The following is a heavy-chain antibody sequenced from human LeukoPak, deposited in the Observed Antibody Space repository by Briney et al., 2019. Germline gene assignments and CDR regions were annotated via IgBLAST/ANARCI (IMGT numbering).Heavy chain of an antibody. CDR3: ARAVIAADYFDY. Sequence: GASVRVSCKASGYTFTSYYMHWVRQAPGQGLEWMGIINPSGGSTSYAQKFQGRVTMTRDTSTSTVYMELSSLRSEDTAVYYCARAVIAADYFDYWGQGTLVTVSS. V-gene: IGHV1-46*01. CDR1: GYTFTSYY. J-gene: IGHJ4*02. CDR2: INPSGGST. D-gene: IGHD6-13*01.